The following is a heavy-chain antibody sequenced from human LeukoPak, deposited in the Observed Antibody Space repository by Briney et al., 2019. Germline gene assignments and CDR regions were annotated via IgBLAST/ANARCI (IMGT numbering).Heavy chain of an antibody. J-gene: IGHJ3*02. CDR3: ARGGDPRYCSSTSCFFYAFDI. Sequence: SETLSPTCAVYGGSFSGYYWSWIRQPPGKGLEWIGEINHSGSTNYNPSLKSRVTISVDTSKNQFSLKLSSVTAADTAVYYCARGGDPRYCSSTSCFFYAFDIWGQGTMVTVSS. CDR2: INHSGST. D-gene: IGHD2-2*01. V-gene: IGHV4-34*01. CDR1: GGSFSGYY.